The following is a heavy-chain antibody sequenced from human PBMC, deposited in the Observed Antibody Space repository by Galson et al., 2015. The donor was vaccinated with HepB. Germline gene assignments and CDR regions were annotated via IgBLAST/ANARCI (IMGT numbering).Heavy chain of an antibody. D-gene: IGHD5-12*01. CDR3: ARDGGGYSGYVFELRMDV. CDR2: ISAYNGNT. J-gene: IGHJ6*02. CDR1: GYTFTSYG. Sequence: SVKVSCKASGYTFTSYGISWVRQAPGQGLEWMGWISAYNGNTNYAQKLQGRVTMTTDTSTSTAYMELRSLRSDDTAVYYCARDGGGYSGYVFELRMDVWGQGTTVTVSS. V-gene: IGHV1-18*01.